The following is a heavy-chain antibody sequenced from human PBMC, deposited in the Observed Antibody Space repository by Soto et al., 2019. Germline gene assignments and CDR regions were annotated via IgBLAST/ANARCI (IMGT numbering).Heavy chain of an antibody. CDR3: ASSYDYIWGSHDY. Sequence: EVQLVESGGGLVQPGGSLRLSCAASGFTFSSHNINWVRQAPGNGLEWVSYIISTSKTIYYADSVKCLFPISRDNDKSSLFLPMTRLRAEDTAVYYWASSYDYIWGSHDYWGLGTLVTVSS. CDR1: GFTFSSHN. D-gene: IGHD3-16*01. J-gene: IGHJ4*02. CDR2: IISTSKTI. V-gene: IGHV3-48*04.